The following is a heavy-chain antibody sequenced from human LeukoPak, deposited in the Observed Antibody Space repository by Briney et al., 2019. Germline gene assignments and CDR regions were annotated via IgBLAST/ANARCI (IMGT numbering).Heavy chain of an antibody. CDR3: ARGYYDFWSGYYGMDV. Sequence: GEALKISCKGSGYSFTSYLNGGVRQMRGKVVEGVGIIYHGDSDTRYRPSFRGQVTISAEKSSSAAYMQWSSLKASDTGMYYCARGYYDFWSGYYGMDVWGPGTTVTVSS. J-gene: IGHJ6*01. D-gene: IGHD3-3*01. CDR2: IYHGDSDT. CDR1: GYSFTSYL. V-gene: IGHV5-51*01.